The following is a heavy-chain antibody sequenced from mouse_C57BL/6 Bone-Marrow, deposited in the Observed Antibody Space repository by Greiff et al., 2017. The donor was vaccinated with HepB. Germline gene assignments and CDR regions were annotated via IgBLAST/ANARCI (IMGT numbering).Heavy chain of an antibody. V-gene: IGHV5-16*01. CDR1: GFTFSDYY. CDR3: AREGAQVYAMDY. Sequence: DVKLVESEGGLVQPGSSMKLSCTASGFTFSDYYMAWVRQVPEKGLEWVANINYDGSSTYDLASLKSRFIISRDNAKNILYLQMSSLKSEDTATYYAAREGAQVYAMDYWGQGTSVTVSS. J-gene: IGHJ4*01. D-gene: IGHD3-2*02. CDR2: INYDGSST.